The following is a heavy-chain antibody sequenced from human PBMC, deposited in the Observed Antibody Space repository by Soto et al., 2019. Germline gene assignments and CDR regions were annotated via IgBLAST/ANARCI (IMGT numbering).Heavy chain of an antibody. D-gene: IGHD3-10*01. CDR2: IYPGDSDT. J-gene: IGHJ6*02. CDR3: ARTYYYGSGSYSTYYYNGMDV. CDR1: GYSFTSYW. Sequence: PGESLKISCKGSGYSFTSYWIGWVRQMPGKGLEWMGIIYPGDSDTRYSPSFQGQVTISADKSISTAYLQWSSLTASDTAMYYCARTYYYGSGSYSTYYYNGMDVWGQGTTVTVSS. V-gene: IGHV5-51*01.